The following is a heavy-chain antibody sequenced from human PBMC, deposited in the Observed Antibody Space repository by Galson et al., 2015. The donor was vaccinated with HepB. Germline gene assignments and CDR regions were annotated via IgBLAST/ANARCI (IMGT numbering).Heavy chain of an antibody. D-gene: IGHD1-26*01. J-gene: IGHJ3*02. CDR1: GYTFTSYD. Sequence: SVKVSCKASGYTFTSYDINWVRQATGQGLGWMGWMNPNSGNTGYAQKFQGRVTMTEDTSTDTAYMELSSLRSEDTAVYYCATSWAIVGATLSNAFEIWGQGTMVTVSS. CDR2: MNPNSGNT. V-gene: IGHV1-8*01. CDR3: ATSWAIVGATLSNAFEI.